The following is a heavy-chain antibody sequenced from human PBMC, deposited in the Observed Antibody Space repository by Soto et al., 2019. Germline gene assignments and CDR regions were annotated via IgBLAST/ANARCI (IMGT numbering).Heavy chain of an antibody. CDR2: ISGSGGST. CDR3: AKDITPQWPPQLYYYYYGMDV. D-gene: IGHD6-19*01. CDR1: GFTFSSYA. V-gene: IGHV3-23*01. Sequence: EVQLLESGGGLVQPGGSLRLSCAASGFTFSSYAMSWVRQAPGKGLEWVSAISGSGGSTYYADSVKGRFTISRDNSKNTLYLQMNSLRAEDTAVYYCAKDITPQWPPQLYYYYYGMDVWGQGTTVTVSS. J-gene: IGHJ6*02.